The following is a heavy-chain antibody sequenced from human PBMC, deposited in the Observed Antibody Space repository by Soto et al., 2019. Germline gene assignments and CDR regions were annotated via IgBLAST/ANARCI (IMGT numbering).Heavy chain of an antibody. CDR3: TRGPRPISTGTGAY. CDR1: GFIFKMYW. J-gene: IGHJ4*02. V-gene: IGHV3-74*01. CDR2: IYNDGTYS. Sequence: GGSLRLSCAASGFIFKMYWMHWVRQSPGKGLVWISRIYNDGTYSDYADPVRGRFTISRDNVNDTLYLQMNNLRAEDSGLYYCTRGPRPISTGTGAYWGQGTQVTVSS. D-gene: IGHD3-10*01.